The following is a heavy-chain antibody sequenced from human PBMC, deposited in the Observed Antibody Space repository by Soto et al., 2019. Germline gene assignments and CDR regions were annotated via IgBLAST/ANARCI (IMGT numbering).Heavy chain of an antibody. D-gene: IGHD3-22*01. V-gene: IGHV4-59*11. CDR3: ARLRDRSGTASIYNGMDV. Sequence: SETLSLTCRVSGVSLTSHYWTWIRQSPGKGLEWIGYIYYSGSTNYSPSLKSRLTMSIDTPSNQFSLNLSSVTAADTAIYYCARLRDRSGTASIYNGMDVWGRGTMVTVSS. J-gene: IGHJ6*02. CDR2: IYYSGST. CDR1: GVSLTSHY.